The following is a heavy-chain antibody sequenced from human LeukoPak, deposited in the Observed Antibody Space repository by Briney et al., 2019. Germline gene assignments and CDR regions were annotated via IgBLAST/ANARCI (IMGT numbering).Heavy chain of an antibody. Sequence: ASVKVSCKASGYTFTSYGISWVRQAPGQGLEWMGWISAYNGNTNYAQKLQGRVTMTTVTSTSTAYMELRSLRSDDTAVYYCAREADCSGGSCYSAFYYYYYGMDVWGQGTTVTVSS. V-gene: IGHV1-18*01. CDR1: GYTFTSYG. CDR2: ISAYNGNT. D-gene: IGHD2-15*01. CDR3: AREADCSGGSCYSAFYYYYYGMDV. J-gene: IGHJ6*02.